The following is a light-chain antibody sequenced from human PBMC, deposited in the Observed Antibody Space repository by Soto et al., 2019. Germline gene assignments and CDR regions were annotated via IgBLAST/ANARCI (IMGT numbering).Light chain of an antibody. V-gene: IGLV1-51*01. Sequence: QSVLTQPPSVSAAPGQKVTISCSGSSSNIGNNYVFWYQHLPRTAPKLLIYDNNKRPSGIPDRFSGSKSGTSATLGITGLQTGDEADYYCGTWDSSLSTVLFGGGTKVTVL. J-gene: IGLJ2*01. CDR1: SSNIGNNY. CDR2: DNN. CDR3: GTWDSSLSTVL.